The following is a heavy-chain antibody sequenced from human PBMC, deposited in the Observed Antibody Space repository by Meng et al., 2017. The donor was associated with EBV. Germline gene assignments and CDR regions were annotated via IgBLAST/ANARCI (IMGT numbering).Heavy chain of an antibody. CDR2: INVGVGYT. J-gene: IGHJ4*02. CDR1: GYAFTSFI. D-gene: IGHD2-21*01. CDR3: VRGPPVGVPGPGDY. Sequence: VQLVQSGAEVKNPGAPVKVSCKASGYAFTSFILHWVRQAPGQRLEWMGWINVGVGYTKYSQKFQGKVTISSDTSATTGYMELSSLRSEDTAVYYCVRGPPVGVPGPGDYWGQGTLVTVSS. V-gene: IGHV1-3*01.